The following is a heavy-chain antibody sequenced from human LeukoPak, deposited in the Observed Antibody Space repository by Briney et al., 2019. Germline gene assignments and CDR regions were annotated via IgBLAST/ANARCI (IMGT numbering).Heavy chain of an antibody. CDR3: VRDRCSSTSCHDSPNWFDP. CDR1: GFTFSRYS. V-gene: IGHV3-48*01. D-gene: IGHD2-2*01. Sequence: GGSLRLSCAASGFTFSRYSMIWVRQAPGKGLEWLSYISSSSSSIYDADSVKGRFTISRDNAKNSLYLQMNSLRAEDTALYYCVRDRCSSTSCHDSPNWFDPWGQGTLVTVSS. J-gene: IGHJ5*02. CDR2: ISSSSSSI.